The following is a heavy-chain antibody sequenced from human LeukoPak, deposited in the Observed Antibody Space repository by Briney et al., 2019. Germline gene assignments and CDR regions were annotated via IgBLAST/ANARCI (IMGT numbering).Heavy chain of an antibody. D-gene: IGHD2-2*01. V-gene: IGHV1-2*02. CDR1: GYTFTGYY. CDR3: ASPLIPAATPVDY. CDR2: INPNSGGT. J-gene: IGHJ4*02. Sequence: ASVKVSCKASGYTFTGYYMHWVRQAPGQGLEWMGWINPNSGGTNYAQKFQGRVTMTRDTSISAAYMELSRLRSDDTAVYYCASPLIPAATPVDYWGQGTLVTVSS.